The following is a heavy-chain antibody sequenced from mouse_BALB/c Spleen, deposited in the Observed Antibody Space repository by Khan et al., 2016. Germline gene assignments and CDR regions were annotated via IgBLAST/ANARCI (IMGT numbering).Heavy chain of an antibody. V-gene: IGHV5-9-3*01. CDR2: ISSGGGYT. Sequence: EVELVESGGGLVKPGGSLKLSCAASGFTFSNYAMSWVRQTPEKRLEWVATISSGGGYTYYPDSVKGRFSISRDIAKNTLYLQMSSLRSEDTAMYYCAGQGVTTASAWFPYWGQGTLVTVSA. D-gene: IGHD1-2*01. CDR1: GFTFSNYA. J-gene: IGHJ3*01. CDR3: AGQGVTTASAWFPY.